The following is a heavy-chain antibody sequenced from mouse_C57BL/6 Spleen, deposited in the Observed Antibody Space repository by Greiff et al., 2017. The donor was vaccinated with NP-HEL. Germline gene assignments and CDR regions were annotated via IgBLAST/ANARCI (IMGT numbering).Heavy chain of an antibody. CDR2: IYPSDSET. CDR1: GYTFTSYW. V-gene: IGHV1-61*01. Sequence: QVQLKQPGAELVRPGSSVKLSCKASGYTFTSYWMDWVKQRPGQGLEWIGNIYPSDSETHYNQKFKDKATLTVDKSSSTAYMQLSSLTSEDSAVYYCAREDYGSSYWYFDVWGTGTTVTVSS. D-gene: IGHD1-1*01. J-gene: IGHJ1*03. CDR3: AREDYGSSYWYFDV.